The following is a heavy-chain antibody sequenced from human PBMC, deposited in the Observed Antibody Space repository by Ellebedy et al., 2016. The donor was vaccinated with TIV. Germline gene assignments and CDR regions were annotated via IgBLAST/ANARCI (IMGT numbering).Heavy chain of an antibody. CDR3: ARVRGSYYYYYYMDV. CDR1: GGSISSGDYY. V-gene: IGHV4-30-4*01. D-gene: IGHD1-26*01. Sequence: SETLSLXCTVSGGSISSGDYYWSWIRQPPGKGLEWIGYIYYSGSTYYIPSLKSRVTISVDTSKNQFSLKLSSVTAADTAVYYCARVRGSYYYYYYMDVWGKGTTVTVSS. CDR2: IYYSGST. J-gene: IGHJ6*03.